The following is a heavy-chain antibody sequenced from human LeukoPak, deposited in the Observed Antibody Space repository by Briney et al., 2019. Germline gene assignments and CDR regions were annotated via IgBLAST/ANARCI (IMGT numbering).Heavy chain of an antibody. Sequence: GGSLRLSCAASGFTFSSYGMHWVRQAPGKGLEWVAVIWYGGSNKYYADSVKGRFTISRDNSKNTLYLQMNSLRAEDTAVYYCAKDRGAGGVHFDYWGQGTLVTVSS. CDR2: IWYGGSNK. CDR3: AKDRGAGGVHFDY. V-gene: IGHV3-30*02. CDR1: GFTFSSYG. D-gene: IGHD3-16*01. J-gene: IGHJ4*02.